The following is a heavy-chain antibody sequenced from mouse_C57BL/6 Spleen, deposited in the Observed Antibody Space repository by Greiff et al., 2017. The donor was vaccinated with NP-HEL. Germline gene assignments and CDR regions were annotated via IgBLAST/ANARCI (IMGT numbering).Heavy chain of an antibody. CDR1: GFTFSSYG. CDR3: ARHRPYDYDGEAWFAY. CDR2: ISSGGSYT. V-gene: IGHV5-6*01. D-gene: IGHD2-4*01. Sequence: EVMLVESGGDLVKPGGSLKLSCAASGFTFSSYGMSWVRQTPDKRLEWVATISSGGSYTYYPDSVKGRFTISRDNAKNTLYLQMSSLKSEDTAMYYCARHRPYDYDGEAWFAYWGQGTLVTVSA. J-gene: IGHJ3*01.